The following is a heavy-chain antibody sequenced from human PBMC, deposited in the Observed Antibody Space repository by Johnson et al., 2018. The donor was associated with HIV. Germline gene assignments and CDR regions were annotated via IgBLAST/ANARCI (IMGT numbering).Heavy chain of an antibody. Sequence: QVQLVESGGGLVQPGGSLRLSCAASGFTFSNYAMHWVRQAPGKGLEWVAVISYDGNNKYYADSVKGRFTISRDNAKNSLYLQRNSLRAEDTAVYFCARVTKYYFDSSVDAFDIWGKGTVVTVSS. V-gene: IGHV3-30*04. CDR2: ISYDGNNK. D-gene: IGHD3-22*01. J-gene: IGHJ3*02. CDR3: ARVTKYYFDSSVDAFDI. CDR1: GFTFSNYA.